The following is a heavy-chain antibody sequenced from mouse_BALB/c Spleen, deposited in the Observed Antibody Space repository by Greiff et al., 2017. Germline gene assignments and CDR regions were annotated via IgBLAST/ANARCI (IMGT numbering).Heavy chain of an antibody. D-gene: IGHD4-1*01. CDR1: GYTFTSYW. CDR3: ARGWDGYAMDY. J-gene: IGHJ4*01. CDR2: IYPGNSDT. Sequence: VQLQQSGTVLARPGASVKMSCKASGYTFTSYWMHWVKQRPGQGLEWIGAIYPGNSDTSYNQKFKGKATLTADKSSSTAYMQLSSLTSEDSAVYFCARGWDGYAMDYWGQGTSVTVSS. V-gene: IGHV1-5*01.